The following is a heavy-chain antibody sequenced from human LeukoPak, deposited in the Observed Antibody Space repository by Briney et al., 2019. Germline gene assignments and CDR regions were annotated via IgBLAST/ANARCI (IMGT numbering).Heavy chain of an antibody. D-gene: IGHD6-19*01. V-gene: IGHV3-23*01. J-gene: IGHJ4*02. Sequence: GGSLRLSCAASGITFSSYAMSWVRQAPGKGLEWVSVISGSGGSTYYADSVKGRFTISRDNSKNTLYMQMNSLRAEDTAVYYCAKGNSGWYDYWGQGTLVTVSS. CDR2: ISGSGGST. CDR1: GITFSSYA. CDR3: AKGNSGWYDY.